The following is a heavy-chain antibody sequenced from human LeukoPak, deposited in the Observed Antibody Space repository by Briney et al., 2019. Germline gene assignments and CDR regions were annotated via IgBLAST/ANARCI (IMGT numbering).Heavy chain of an antibody. V-gene: IGHV1-46*01. Sequence: GASVKVSCKASGYSFTGYYMHWVRQAPGQGLEWMGRINPSSGGTSYAQKFQGRVTMTRDTSTSTVYMELSSLRSEDTAVYYCARGQAVAEVWGQGTLVTVSS. CDR3: ARGQAVAEV. J-gene: IGHJ4*02. CDR1: GYSFTGYY. D-gene: IGHD6-19*01. CDR2: INPSSGGT.